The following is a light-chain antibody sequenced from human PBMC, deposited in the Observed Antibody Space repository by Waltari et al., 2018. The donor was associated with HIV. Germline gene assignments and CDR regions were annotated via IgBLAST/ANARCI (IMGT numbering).Light chain of an antibody. J-gene: IGKJ1*01. V-gene: IGKV1-5*03. CDR2: KAS. CDR1: ESISSL. CDR3: QQYYTYPWT. Sequence: DILMTQSPSTLSPSVGDRVTITCRASESISSLLAWYQQKPGRAPKLLINKASTLGSGVPSRFSGSGSGTKFTLTISSLQPDDFATYYCQQYYTYPWTFGQGTTVEIK.